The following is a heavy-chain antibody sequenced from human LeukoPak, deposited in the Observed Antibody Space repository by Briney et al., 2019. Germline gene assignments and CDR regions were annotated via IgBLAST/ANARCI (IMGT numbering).Heavy chain of an antibody. J-gene: IGHJ4*02. Sequence: SETLYLTCTISGGSVSDYYWSWIRQSPGKGLEWIGYIYHTGSTSYSPSLKSRVTISADTSQNQFSLKLSSVTAADTAVYYCASRKLGNDYWGQGTLVTVSS. CDR3: ASRKLGNDY. CDR1: GGSVSDYY. CDR2: IYHTGST. D-gene: IGHD7-27*01. V-gene: IGHV4-59*02.